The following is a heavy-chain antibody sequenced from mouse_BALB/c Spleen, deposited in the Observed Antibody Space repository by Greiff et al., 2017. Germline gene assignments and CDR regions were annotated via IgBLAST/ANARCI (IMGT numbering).Heavy chain of an antibody. CDR3: ARVVWDGMDY. D-gene: IGHD2-10*02. V-gene: IGHV5-9-4*01. J-gene: IGHJ4*01. Sequence: EVKLMESGGGLVKPGGSLKLSCAASGFPFSSYAMSWVRQSPEKRLEWVAEISSGGSYTYYPDTVTGRFTISRDNAKNTLYLEMSSLRSEDTAMYYCARVVWDGMDYWGQGTSVTVSS. CDR1: GFPFSSYA. CDR2: ISSGGSYT.